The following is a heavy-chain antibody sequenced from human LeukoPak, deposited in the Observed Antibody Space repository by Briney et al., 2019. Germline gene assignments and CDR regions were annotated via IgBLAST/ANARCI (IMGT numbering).Heavy chain of an antibody. Sequence: ASVKISCKASGYSFNSFDINWVRLAAGQGLEWMGWMNPNSGNTGYAQKFQGRVTMTRNTSINTAYMELSSLTSDDTAAYYCARLARYYYGMDVWGQGTTVTVSS. J-gene: IGHJ6*02. V-gene: IGHV1-8*01. CDR1: GYSFNSFD. CDR2: MNPNSGNT. CDR3: ARLARYYYGMDV.